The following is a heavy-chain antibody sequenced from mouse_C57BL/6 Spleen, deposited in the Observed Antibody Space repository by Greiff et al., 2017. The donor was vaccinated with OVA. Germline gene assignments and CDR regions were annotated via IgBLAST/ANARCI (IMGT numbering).Heavy chain of an antibody. Sequence: VKLVESGPGLVAPSQSLSITCTVSGFSLTSYAISWVRQPPGKGLEWLGVIWTGGGTNYNSALKSRLSISKDNSKSQVFLKMNSLQTDDTARYYCAREGGTTAWYAMDYWGQGTSVTVSS. D-gene: IGHD1-2*01. CDR2: IWTGGGT. CDR3: AREGGTTAWYAMDY. J-gene: IGHJ4*01. V-gene: IGHV2-9-1*01. CDR1: GFSLTSYA.